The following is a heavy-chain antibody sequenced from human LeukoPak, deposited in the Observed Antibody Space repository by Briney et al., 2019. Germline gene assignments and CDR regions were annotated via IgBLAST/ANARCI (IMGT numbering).Heavy chain of an antibody. V-gene: IGHV3-49*04. CDR2: TRSKTYGGTT. Sequence: GGSLRLSCTGSGFTFGDYTMSWVRQAPGKGLEWVGFTRSKTYGGTTEYAASGKGRFTISRDDSKSIAYLQMNSLKTEDTAVYYCSRCATNSCTFDYWGQGTLVTVSS. D-gene: IGHD1-26*01. CDR3: SRCATNSCTFDY. J-gene: IGHJ4*02. CDR1: GFTFGDYT.